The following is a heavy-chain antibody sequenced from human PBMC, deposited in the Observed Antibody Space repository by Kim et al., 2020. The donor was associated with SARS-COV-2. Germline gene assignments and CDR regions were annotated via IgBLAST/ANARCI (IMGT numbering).Heavy chain of an antibody. CDR1: GGSFSGYY. V-gene: IGHV4-34*01. D-gene: IGHD2-2*01. J-gene: IGHJ4*01. CDR3: ARVPDIVVVPAALDFDY. Sequence: SETLSLTCAVYGGSFSGYYWSWIRQPPGKGLEWIGEINHSGSTNYNPSLKSRVTISVDTSKNQFSLKLSSVTAADTAVYYCARVPDIVVVPAALDFDYWG. CDR2: INHSGST.